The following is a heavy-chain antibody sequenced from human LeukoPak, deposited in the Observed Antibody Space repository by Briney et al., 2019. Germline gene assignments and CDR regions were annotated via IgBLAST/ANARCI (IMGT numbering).Heavy chain of an antibody. CDR2: IYPGDSDT. J-gene: IGHJ5*02. CDR1: GYNFATSW. D-gene: IGHD5-24*01. V-gene: IGHV5-51*01. CDR3: ARVDGARHDP. Sequence: GESLKISCKAPGYNFATSWIGWVRQMPGKGLEWMGIIYPGDSDTRYSPSFQGQVTISGDKSISTAYLQWSSLAASDTAMYYCARVDGARHDPWGQGTLVTVSS.